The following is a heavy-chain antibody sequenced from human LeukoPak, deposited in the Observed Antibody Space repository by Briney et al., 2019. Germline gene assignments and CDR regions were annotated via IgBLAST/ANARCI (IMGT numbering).Heavy chain of an antibody. Sequence: SETLSLTCAVYGGSFSGYYWSWLRQPPGKGLEWVGEINHSGSTNYNPSLKSRVTISVDTSKNQFSLKLSSVTAADTAVYYCARNGYSYGFSHDYWGQGTLVTVSS. CDR3: ARNGYSYGFSHDY. J-gene: IGHJ4*02. D-gene: IGHD5-18*01. CDR2: INHSGST. V-gene: IGHV4-34*01. CDR1: GGSFSGYY.